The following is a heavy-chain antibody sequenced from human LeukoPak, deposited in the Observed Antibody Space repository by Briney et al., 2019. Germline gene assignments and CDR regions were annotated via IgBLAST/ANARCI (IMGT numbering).Heavy chain of an antibody. CDR3: ATIGSSGFSTDAFDI. J-gene: IGHJ3*02. Sequence: PSETLSLTCTVSGGSISSYYWSWIRQPAGKGLEWIGHIYTSGSTNYNPSLKSRVTMSVGTSKNQFSLKLTSVTAADTAVYYCATIGSSGFSTDAFDIWGQGTMVTVSS. CDR2: IYTSGST. V-gene: IGHV4-4*07. D-gene: IGHD6-19*01. CDR1: GGSISSYY.